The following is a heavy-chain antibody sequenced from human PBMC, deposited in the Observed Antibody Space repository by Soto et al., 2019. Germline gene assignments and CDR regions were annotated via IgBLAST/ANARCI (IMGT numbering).Heavy chain of an antibody. CDR2: ISSDGSST. Sequence: GGSLRLSCVASGFTFSNYWMHWVRQAPGKGLEWVSRISSDGSSTTYADSVKGRVSISRDNAENSLHLQMNSLRAEDTAVYYCARVRYCSDNSCYSWFDYWGQRTLVTVSS. CDR1: GFTFSNYW. D-gene: IGHD2-15*01. J-gene: IGHJ4*02. V-gene: IGHV3-74*01. CDR3: ARVRYCSDNSCYSWFDY.